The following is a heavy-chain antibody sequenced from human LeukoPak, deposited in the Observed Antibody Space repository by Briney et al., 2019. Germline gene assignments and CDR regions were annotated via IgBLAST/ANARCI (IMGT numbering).Heavy chain of an antibody. CDR1: GYTFTSYG. Sequence: ASVKVSCKASGYTFTSYGISWVRQAPGQGLEWMGWISAYNGNTNYAQKLQGRVTMTTDTSTSTAYMELRSLRSDDTAVYYCARDRGFLEWLFMDVWGKGTTATVSS. V-gene: IGHV1-18*01. D-gene: IGHD3-3*01. J-gene: IGHJ6*03. CDR2: ISAYNGNT. CDR3: ARDRGFLEWLFMDV.